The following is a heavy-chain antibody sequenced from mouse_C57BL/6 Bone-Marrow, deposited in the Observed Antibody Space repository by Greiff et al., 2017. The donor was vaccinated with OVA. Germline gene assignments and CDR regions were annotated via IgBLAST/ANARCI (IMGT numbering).Heavy chain of an antibody. CDR3: ASYSNYPYAMDY. CDR2: ISSGSSTI. D-gene: IGHD2-5*01. J-gene: IGHJ4*01. Sequence: EVHLVESGGGLVQPGGSLKLSCAASGFTFSDYGMHWVRQAPEKGLEWVAYISSGSSTIYYAATVKGRFTISRDNAKNTLFLQMTSLRSEDTAMYYCASYSNYPYAMDYWGQGTSVTVSS. V-gene: IGHV5-17*01. CDR1: GFTFSDYG.